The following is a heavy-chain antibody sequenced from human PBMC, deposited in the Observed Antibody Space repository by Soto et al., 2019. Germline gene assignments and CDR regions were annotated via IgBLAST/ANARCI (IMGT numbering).Heavy chain of an antibody. Sequence: GGSLRLSCAASGFTFSSYAMSWVRQAPGKGLEWVSAISGSGGSTYYADSVKGRFTISKDNSKNTLYLQMNSLRAEDTAVYYCAKPYYDYTPRTYYFDYWGQGTLVTVSS. CDR1: GFTFSSYA. V-gene: IGHV3-23*01. CDR2: ISGSGGST. D-gene: IGHD3-16*01. J-gene: IGHJ4*02. CDR3: AKPYYDYTPRTYYFDY.